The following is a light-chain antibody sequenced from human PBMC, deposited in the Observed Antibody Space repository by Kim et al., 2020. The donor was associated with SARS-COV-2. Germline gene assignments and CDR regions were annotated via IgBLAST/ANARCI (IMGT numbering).Light chain of an antibody. J-gene: IGKJ4*01. CDR1: QSLYTSNNKDY. CDR2: WAS. V-gene: IGKV4-1*01. Sequence: RATINCKSSQSLYTSNNKDYLAWFQQKPGQPPKLVIYWASTRESGVPDRFSGSGSGTEFTLTFSSLQSEDSAVYYCQQYTNLPLTFGGGTKVDIK. CDR3: QQYTNLPLT.